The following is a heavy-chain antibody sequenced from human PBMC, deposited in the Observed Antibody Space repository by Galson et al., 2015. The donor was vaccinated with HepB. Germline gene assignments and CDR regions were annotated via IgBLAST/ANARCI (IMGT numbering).Heavy chain of an antibody. CDR3: AKDRYSSSSCYYFDY. Sequence: SLRLSCAASGFTFSSYAMSWVRQAPGKGLEWVSAISGSGGSTYYADSVKGRFTISRDNSKNTLYLQMNSLRAEDTAVYYCAKDRYSSSSCYYFDYWGQGTLVTVSS. CDR2: ISGSGGST. D-gene: IGHD6-6*01. CDR1: GFTFSSYA. V-gene: IGHV3-23*01. J-gene: IGHJ4*02.